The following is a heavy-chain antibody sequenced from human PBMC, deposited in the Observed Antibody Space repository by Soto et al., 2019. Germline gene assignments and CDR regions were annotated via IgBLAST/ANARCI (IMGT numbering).Heavy chain of an antibody. CDR2: IKQDGSEK. D-gene: IGHD6-19*01. CDR3: ARVAYFNGWIFDY. CDR1: GFTFSSYW. V-gene: IGHV3-7*01. J-gene: IGHJ4*01. Sequence: GGSLRLSCAASGFTFSSYWMSWVRQAPGKGLEWVANIKQDGSEKYYVDSVKGRFTLSRDNAKNALQLQMNSLRAEDTAIYFCARVAYFNGWIFDYWGQGTLVTVSS.